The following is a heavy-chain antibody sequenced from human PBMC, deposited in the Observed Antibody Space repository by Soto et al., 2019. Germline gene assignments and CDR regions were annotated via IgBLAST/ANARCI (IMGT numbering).Heavy chain of an antibody. CDR3: ARDKITGLFDY. J-gene: IGHJ4*02. CDR2: INYSGST. Sequence: SETLSLTCTVSGGSISSSSYYWGWIRQPPGKGLEWIGNINYSGSTNYNPSLKSRVTISVDTSKNQFSLKLTSVTAADTAVYYCARDKITGLFDYWGQGTLVTVSS. V-gene: IGHV4-39*07. D-gene: IGHD2-8*02. CDR1: GGSISSSSYY.